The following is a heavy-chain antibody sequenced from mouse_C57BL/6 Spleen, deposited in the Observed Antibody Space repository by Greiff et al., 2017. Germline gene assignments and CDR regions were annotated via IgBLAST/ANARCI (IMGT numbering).Heavy chain of an antibody. J-gene: IGHJ2*01. CDR2: INPNYGTT. CDR1: GYSFTDYN. V-gene: IGHV1-39*01. CDR3: ARGGYYGSSYPYFDY. Sequence: VQLKQSGPELVKPGASVKISCKASGYSFTDYNMNWVKQSNGKSLEWIGVINPNYGTTSYNQKFKGKATLTVDQSSSTAYMQLNSLTSEDSAVYYGARGGYYGSSYPYFDYWGQGTTLTVSS. D-gene: IGHD1-1*01.